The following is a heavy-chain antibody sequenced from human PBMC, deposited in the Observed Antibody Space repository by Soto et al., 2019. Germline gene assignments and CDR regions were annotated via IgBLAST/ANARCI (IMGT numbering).Heavy chain of an antibody. CDR2: IYYSGNT. V-gene: IGHV4-59*13. J-gene: IGHJ6*02. Sequence: KPSETLSLTCTVSGDSMSPFYWNWIRQSPGKGLEWIGYIYYSGNTNYNPSLKSRVAISVDTSKNQFYLKLRSVTAADTAVYYCARGVYDYWSGYYAGSGLDVWGQGTTVTV. CDR3: ARGVYDYWSGYYAGSGLDV. D-gene: IGHD3-3*01. CDR1: GDSMSPFY.